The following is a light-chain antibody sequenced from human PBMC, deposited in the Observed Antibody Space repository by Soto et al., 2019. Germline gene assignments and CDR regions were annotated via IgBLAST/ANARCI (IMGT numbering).Light chain of an antibody. V-gene: IGKV3-20*01. CDR1: QSITNNY. Sequence: ETVLTQSPGTQSLSPGERATLSSRASQSITNNYLAWYQQKPGQAPRLLIYGASSRVTGIPDRFSGSGSGTDFTLTISRLEPEDFAVYYCQQYRTSPITFGQGTRLEIK. J-gene: IGKJ5*01. CDR2: GAS. CDR3: QQYRTSPIT.